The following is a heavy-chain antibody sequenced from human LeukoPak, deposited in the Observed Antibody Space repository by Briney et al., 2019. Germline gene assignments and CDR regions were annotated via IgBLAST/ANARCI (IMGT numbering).Heavy chain of an antibody. J-gene: IGHJ1*01. V-gene: IGHV3-7*01. CDR3: AKDYYSSGSYYLEFFQH. CDR2: IKQDGSDK. D-gene: IGHD3-10*01. CDR1: GFTFSSYW. Sequence: GGSLRLSCAASGFTFSSYWMSWVRQAPGKGLEWVANIKQDGSDKYYVDSVKGRFTISRDNAKNSLYLQMNSLRAEDTAVYYCAKDYYSSGSYYLEFFQHWGQGTLVTVSS.